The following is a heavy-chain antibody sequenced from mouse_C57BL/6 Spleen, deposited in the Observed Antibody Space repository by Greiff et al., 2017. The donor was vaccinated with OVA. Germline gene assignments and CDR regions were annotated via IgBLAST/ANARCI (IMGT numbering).Heavy chain of an antibody. Sequence: EVQGVESGGGLVKPGGSLKLSCAASGFTFSSYAMSWVRQTPEKRLEWVATISDGGSYTYYPDKVKGRFTISRDNAKNTMYLQMSHLKSEDTAMDYCARGRANWYWYFDVWGTGTTVTVSS. J-gene: IGHJ1*03. CDR3: ARGRANWYWYFDV. D-gene: IGHD4-1*01. CDR2: ISDGGSYT. V-gene: IGHV5-4*01. CDR1: GFTFSSYA.